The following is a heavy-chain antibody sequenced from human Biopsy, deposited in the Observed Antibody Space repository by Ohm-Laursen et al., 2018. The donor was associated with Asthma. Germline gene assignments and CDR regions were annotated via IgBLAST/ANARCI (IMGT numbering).Heavy chain of an antibody. J-gene: IGHJ4*01. D-gene: IGHD3-22*01. CDR2: ISWNSGNI. V-gene: IGHV3-9*01. Sequence: SSLRLSCAASGFSFDDCAMHWVRHAPGKGLEWVSSISWNSGNIDYAVSVKGRFTISRDNAKNSLYLQMQSLRPEDTAFYYCAKSADYYDSTDYLDFWGRGTLVTVSS. CDR1: GFSFDDCA. CDR3: AKSADYYDSTDYLDF.